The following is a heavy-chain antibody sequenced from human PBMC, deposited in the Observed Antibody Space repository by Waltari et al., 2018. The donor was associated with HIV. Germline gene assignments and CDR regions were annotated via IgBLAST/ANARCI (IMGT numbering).Heavy chain of an antibody. V-gene: IGHV3-30*04. D-gene: IGHD6-19*01. J-gene: IGHJ3*02. Sequence: QVQLVESGGGVVQPGRSLRLSCAASGFTFSSYALHWVRPAPGKGLEWVAVISYDGSNKYYADSVKGRFTISRDNSKNTLYLQMNSLRAEDTAVYYCASFPGYSSGNDAFDIWGQGTMVTVSS. CDR2: ISYDGSNK. CDR3: ASFPGYSSGNDAFDI. CDR1: GFTFSSYA.